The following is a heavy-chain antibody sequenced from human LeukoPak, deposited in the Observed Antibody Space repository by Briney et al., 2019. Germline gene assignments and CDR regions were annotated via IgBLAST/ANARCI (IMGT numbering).Heavy chain of an antibody. CDR1: GGSISNYY. Sequence: PSETLSLTCTVSGGSISNYYWSWIRQPAGKGLEWIGRLYTSGSTNYNPSLKSRVTMSLDTSKNQFSLKLNSVTAADTAVYYCARDLGSNLFYYGMDVWGQGTTVTVSS. CDR3: ARDLGSNLFYYGMDV. D-gene: IGHD2-15*01. J-gene: IGHJ6*02. V-gene: IGHV4-4*07. CDR2: LYTSGST.